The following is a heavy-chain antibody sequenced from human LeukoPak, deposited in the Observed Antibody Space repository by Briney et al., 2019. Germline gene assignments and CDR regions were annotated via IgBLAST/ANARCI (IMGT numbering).Heavy chain of an antibody. D-gene: IGHD3-22*01. J-gene: IGHJ4*02. CDR2: INHSGST. CDR1: GGSFSGYY. CDR3: ARRMAYYYDSSGYKDDY. V-gene: IGHV4-34*01. Sequence: PTETLYLTCAVYGGSFSGYYWSWIRQPPGKGLEWIGEINHSGSTNYNPSLKSRVTISVDTSKNQFSLKLSSVTAADTAVYYCARRMAYYYDSSGYKDDYWGQGTLVTVSS.